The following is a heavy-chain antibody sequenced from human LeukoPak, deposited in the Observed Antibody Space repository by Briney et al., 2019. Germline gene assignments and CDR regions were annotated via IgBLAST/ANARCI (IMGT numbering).Heavy chain of an antibody. CDR3: ARDSSGSYREFDY. J-gene: IGHJ4*02. CDR1: GGSISSYY. V-gene: IGHV4-4*07. Sequence: SEPLSLPFPVSGGSISSYYWSWIRPPAGKGLEWIGRIYTSGSTNYNASLKSRVSMSVDTSKNQFSLKLSSVTAADTAVFYCARDSSGSYREFDYWGQGTLVTVSS. CDR2: IYTSGST. D-gene: IGHD1-26*01.